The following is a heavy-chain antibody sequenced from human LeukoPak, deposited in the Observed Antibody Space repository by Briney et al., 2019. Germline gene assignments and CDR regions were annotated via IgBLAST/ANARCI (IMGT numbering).Heavy chain of an antibody. D-gene: IGHD2-15*01. J-gene: IGHJ1*01. V-gene: IGHV3-43*01. Sequence: GGSLRLSCAASGFTFDDYTMHWVRQAPGKGLEWVSLISWDGGSTYYADSVEGRFTISRDNSKNSLYLQMNSLRTEDTALYYCAKDDGGGSCHHWGQGTLVTVSS. CDR1: GFTFDDYT. CDR3: AKDDGGGSCHH. CDR2: ISWDGGST.